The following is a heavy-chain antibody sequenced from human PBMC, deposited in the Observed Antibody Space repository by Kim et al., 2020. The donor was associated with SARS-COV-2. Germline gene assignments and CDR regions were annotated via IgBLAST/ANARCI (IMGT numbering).Heavy chain of an antibody. CDR2: IYSGGRT. D-gene: IGHD3-10*01. V-gene: IGHV3-53*01. CDR3: ARELYDSWSCLDY. J-gene: IGHJ4*02. CDR1: GFTVSDNY. Sequence: GSLRLSCAASGFTVSDNYMNWVRQAPGKGLEWVSVIYSGGRTYYADSVKGRFTIFRDSSKNTLYLQMDSLRAEDTAVYYCARELYDSWSCLDYWGQGTL.